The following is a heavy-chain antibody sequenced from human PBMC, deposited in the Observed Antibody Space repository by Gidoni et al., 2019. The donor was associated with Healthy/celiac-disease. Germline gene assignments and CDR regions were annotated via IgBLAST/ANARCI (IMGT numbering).Heavy chain of an antibody. CDR1: GGTFSSYA. J-gene: IGHJ4*02. CDR2: IIPIFGTA. V-gene: IGHV1-69*01. Sequence: QVQLVQSGAEVKKPGSSVTVSCKASGGTFSSYAISWVRQAPGQGLEWMGGIIPIFGTANYAQKFQGRVTITADESTSTAYMELSSLRSEDTAVYYCARGRGYCSGGSCYRLSYFDYWGQGTLVTVSS. CDR3: ARGRGYCSGGSCYRLSYFDY. D-gene: IGHD2-15*01.